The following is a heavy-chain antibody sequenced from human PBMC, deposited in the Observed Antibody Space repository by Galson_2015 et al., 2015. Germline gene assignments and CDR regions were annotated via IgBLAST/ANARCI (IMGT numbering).Heavy chain of an antibody. V-gene: IGHV3-23*01. CDR1: GFIFSNYA. D-gene: IGHD5-12*01. Sequence: SLRLSCAASGFIFSNYAVSWVRQPPGKGLEWVSSISGSGGTTYYADSVKGRFTISRGNSKNTLYLQMNSLRGEDTAVYYCAKDEALSSYPLGYFDYWGQGRLVTVSS. CDR2: ISGSGGTT. J-gene: IGHJ4*02. CDR3: AKDEALSSYPLGYFDY.